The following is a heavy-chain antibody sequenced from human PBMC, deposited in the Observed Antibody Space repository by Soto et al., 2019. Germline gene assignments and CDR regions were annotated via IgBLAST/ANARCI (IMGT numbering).Heavy chain of an antibody. J-gene: IGHJ5*02. Sequence: QVQLVQSGAEVRKPGASVKVSCKASGYTFTSYGISWVRQAPGQGLEWMGWISAYNGNTNYAQKLQDRVTMTTDTSTSTAYMELRSLRSDDTAVYYCARDPDYYYGSGSGTWVDPWGQGTLVTVSS. CDR2: ISAYNGNT. D-gene: IGHD3-10*01. CDR3: ARDPDYYYGSGSGTWVDP. CDR1: GYTFTSYG. V-gene: IGHV1-18*01.